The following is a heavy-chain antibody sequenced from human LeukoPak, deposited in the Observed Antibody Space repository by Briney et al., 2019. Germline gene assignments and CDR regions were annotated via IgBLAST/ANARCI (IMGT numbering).Heavy chain of an antibody. J-gene: IGHJ4*02. D-gene: IGHD5-24*01. V-gene: IGHV3-23*01. CDR2: ISGSGDST. CDR1: GFTFRNYA. Sequence: GGSLRLSCAASGFTFRNYAMSWVREAPGKGVEWVSGISGSGDSTYYGDSVQGGFTISRDNSKNTLCMQKNTLRAEGTAVYICAKEKQMNFDYWGQGTLVTVSS. CDR3: AKEKQMNFDY.